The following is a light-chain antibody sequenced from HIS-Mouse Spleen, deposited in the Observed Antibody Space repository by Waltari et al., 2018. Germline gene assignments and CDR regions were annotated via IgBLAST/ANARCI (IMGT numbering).Light chain of an antibody. V-gene: IGKV1-5*03. Sequence: DIQMTQSPSTLSASVGDRVTITCRASQSISSWLAWYQQKPGKAPKPLIYKASSLESGVPSRFSGSGSGTEFTITISSLQPDDFATYYCQQYNSYSITFGQGTRLEIK. CDR3: QQYNSYSIT. CDR2: KAS. CDR1: QSISSW. J-gene: IGKJ5*01.